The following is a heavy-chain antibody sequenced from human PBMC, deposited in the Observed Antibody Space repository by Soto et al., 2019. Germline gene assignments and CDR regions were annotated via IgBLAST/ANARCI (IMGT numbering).Heavy chain of an antibody. CDR1: GGSISSGGYY. Sequence: SETLSLTCTVSGGSISSGGYYWSWIRQHPGKGLEWIGYIYYSGSTYYNPSLKSRVTISVDTSKNQFSLKLSSVTAADTAVYYCARSYGLFRELSYYYFDYWGQGTLVTVSS. V-gene: IGHV4-31*03. D-gene: IGHD3-10*01. CDR2: IYYSGST. CDR3: ARSYGLFRELSYYYFDY. J-gene: IGHJ4*02.